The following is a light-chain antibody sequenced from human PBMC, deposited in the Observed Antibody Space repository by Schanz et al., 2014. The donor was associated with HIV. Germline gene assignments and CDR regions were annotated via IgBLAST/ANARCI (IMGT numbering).Light chain of an antibody. J-gene: IGLJ1*01. V-gene: IGLV2-11*01. CDR2: DVT. CDR1: SSDVGSYNY. CDR3: AAWDDSLNGPV. Sequence: QSVLTQPPSVSGSPGQSVTISCTGTSSDVGSYNYVSWYQQRPGKAPKLMIYDVTKRPSGVPDRFSGSKSGNTASLTISGLQAEDEADYYCAAWDDSLNGPVFGTGTKLTVL.